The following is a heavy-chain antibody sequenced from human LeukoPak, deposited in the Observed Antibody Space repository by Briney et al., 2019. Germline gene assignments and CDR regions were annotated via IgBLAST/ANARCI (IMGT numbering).Heavy chain of an antibody. J-gene: IGHJ4*02. V-gene: IGHV1-69*13. CDR2: IIPIFGTA. D-gene: IGHD6-13*01. Sequence: SVKVSCKAPGGTFSSYAISWVRQAPGQGLEWMGGIIPIFGTANYAQKFQGRVTITADESTSTAYMELSSLRSEDTAVYYCARGYRFDQQLLGLYDYWGQGTLVTVSS. CDR3: ARGYRFDQQLLGLYDY. CDR1: GGTFSSYA.